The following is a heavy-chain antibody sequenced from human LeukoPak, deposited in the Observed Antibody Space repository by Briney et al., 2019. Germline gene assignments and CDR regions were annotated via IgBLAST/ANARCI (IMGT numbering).Heavy chain of an antibody. V-gene: IGHV3-23*01. CDR2: ISDSGGST. J-gene: IGHJ4*02. Sequence: TGGSLRLSCAASGFTFNDAWMNWVRQAPGKGLEWVSAISDSGGSTYYADSVKGRFTISRDNSKNTLFLQMNSLRAEDTAVYYCAKDRSLDGGNSNGYFDSWGQGTLVTVSS. CDR3: AKDRSLDGGNSNGYFDS. D-gene: IGHD4-23*01. CDR1: GFTFNDAW.